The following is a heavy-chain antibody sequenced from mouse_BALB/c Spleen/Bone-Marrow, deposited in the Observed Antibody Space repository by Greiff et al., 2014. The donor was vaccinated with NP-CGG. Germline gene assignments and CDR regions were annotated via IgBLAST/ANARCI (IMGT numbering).Heavy chain of an antibody. D-gene: IGHD1-1*01. J-gene: IGHJ4*01. CDR2: INSNGGST. Sequence: EVQVEESGGGLVQPGGSLKLSCAASGFTFSSYYMSWVRQTPDKRLELVATINSNGGSTYYPDSVKGRFTISRDNATNTLYLQVSILKSEVTAMDYDASEFYGSTDAMDYWGQGTSVTVSA. V-gene: IGHV5-6-3*01. CDR3: ASEFYGSTDAMDY. CDR1: GFTFSSYY.